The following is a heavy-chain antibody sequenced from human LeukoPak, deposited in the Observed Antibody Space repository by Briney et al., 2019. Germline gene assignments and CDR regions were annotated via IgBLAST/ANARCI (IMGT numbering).Heavy chain of an antibody. Sequence: ASETLSLTCTVSGDSITNSYWNWIWQPPGRGLEWIGRISYGGSTNYNPSLKSRVIISRDTSKNQFSLELTSVTAADTAIYYCAKRIIEARENGDSNWLDPWGQGTLVTVSS. D-gene: IGHD4-17*01. CDR1: GDSITNSY. V-gene: IGHV4-59*08. J-gene: IGHJ5*01. CDR3: AKRIIEARENGDSNWLDP. CDR2: ISYGGST.